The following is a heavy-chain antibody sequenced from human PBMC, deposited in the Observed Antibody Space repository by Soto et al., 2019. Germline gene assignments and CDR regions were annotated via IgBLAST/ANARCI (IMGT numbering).Heavy chain of an antibody. V-gene: IGHV3-30-3*01. J-gene: IGHJ6*02. CDR3: ARDGKYYYYGMDV. Sequence: QVQLVESGGGVVQPGRSLRLSCAASGFTFSSYAMHWVRQAPGKGLEWVAVISYDGSNKYYADSVKGRFTISRDNSKNTLYLQMNSLRAEDTAVYYCARDGKYYYYGMDVWGQGTTVTVCS. D-gene: IGHD1-1*01. CDR1: GFTFSSYA. CDR2: ISYDGSNK.